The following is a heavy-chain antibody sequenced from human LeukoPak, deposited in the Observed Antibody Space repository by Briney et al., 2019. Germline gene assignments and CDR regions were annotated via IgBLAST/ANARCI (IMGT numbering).Heavy chain of an antibody. CDR3: AKELRPYDSSGPDY. CDR2: ISGSGGST. V-gene: IGHV3-23*01. D-gene: IGHD3-22*01. CDR1: GFTFNSYA. J-gene: IGHJ4*02. Sequence: PGGSLRLSCAASGFTFNSYAMSWVRQAPGKGLEWVSAISGSGGSTYYADSVKGRFTISRDNSKNTLYLQMNSLRAEDTAVYYCAKELRPYDSSGPDYWGQGPLVTVSS.